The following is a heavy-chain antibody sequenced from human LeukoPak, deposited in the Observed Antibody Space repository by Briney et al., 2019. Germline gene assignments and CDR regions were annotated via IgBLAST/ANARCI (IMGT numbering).Heavy chain of an antibody. V-gene: IGHV4-30-4*01. Sequence: SETLSLTCTVSNDSINSGDYYWNWIRQPPGKGLEWIGYIFHRGGTSYNPSLKSRILFSVDTSQNQFSLKLNSVTAADTAVYYCAREASGGYDILNGYFNSGFDIWGQGTTVTASS. D-gene: IGHD3-9*01. CDR1: NDSINSGDYY. CDR2: IFHRGGT. CDR3: AREASGGYDILNGYFNSGFDI. J-gene: IGHJ3*02.